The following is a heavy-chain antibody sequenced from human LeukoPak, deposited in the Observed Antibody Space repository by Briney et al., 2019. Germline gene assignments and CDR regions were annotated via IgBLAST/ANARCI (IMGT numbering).Heavy chain of an antibody. Sequence: GRSLRLSCAASGFTFSRYVINWVRQAPGKGPEWAAVVSSEGSNKYYGDSVKGRFIISRDNSMNTLYLQMNSLRAEDTAVYYCARSKGFGEFFDAFDIWGQGTLVTVSS. J-gene: IGHJ3*02. CDR3: ARSKGFGEFFDAFDI. CDR2: VSSEGSNK. D-gene: IGHD3-10*01. CDR1: GFTFSRYV. V-gene: IGHV3-30*03.